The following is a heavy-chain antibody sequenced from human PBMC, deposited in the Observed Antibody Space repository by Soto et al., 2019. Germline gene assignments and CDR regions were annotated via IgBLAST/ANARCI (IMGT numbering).Heavy chain of an antibody. CDR2: IYYSGST. CDR3: ARVQTASCYYYAMDV. CDR1: GYSISSSNW. J-gene: IGHJ6*02. V-gene: IGHV4-28*03. Sequence: SETLSLTCAVSGYSISSSNWWGWIRQPPGKGLEWIGYIYYSGSTYYNPSLKSRVTMSVDTSKNQFSLKLSSVTAVDTAVYYCARVQTASCYYYAMDVWGQGTTVTVSS.